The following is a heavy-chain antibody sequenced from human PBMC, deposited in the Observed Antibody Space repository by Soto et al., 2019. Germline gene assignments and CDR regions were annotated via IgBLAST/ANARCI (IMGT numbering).Heavy chain of an antibody. CDR2: INRDGSVA. D-gene: IGHD6-13*01. V-gene: IGHV3-74*01. J-gene: IGHJ4*02. CDR1: GFTFSGYW. CDR3: ARDLHDAAADY. Sequence: EVPLVESGRGSGQPGGSLRLSCAASGFTFSGYWMHWVRQAPGKGLVWVSRINRDGSVANYADSVRGRFTTSRDNANNMLYLQMNSLRAEDTAVYYCARDLHDAAADYWGQGTLVTVSS.